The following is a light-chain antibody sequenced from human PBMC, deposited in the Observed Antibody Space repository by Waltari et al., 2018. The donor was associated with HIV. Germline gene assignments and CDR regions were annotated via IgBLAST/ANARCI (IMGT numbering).Light chain of an antibody. V-gene: IGLV2-8*01. J-gene: IGLJ2*01. CDR2: EVN. Sequence: QSALTQPPSASGSLGQSVTISCSGTSDAFRWYNYVLWYQQYPAKAPKLLIYEVNKRPSGVPDRFSGSKSLNTASLTVSGLQAEDEAHYFCSSFAGSNTVVFGGGTKLTVL. CDR1: SDAFRWYNY. CDR3: SSFAGSNTVV.